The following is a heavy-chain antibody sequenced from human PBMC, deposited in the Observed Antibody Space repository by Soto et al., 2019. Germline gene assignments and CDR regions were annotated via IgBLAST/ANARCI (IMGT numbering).Heavy chain of an antibody. CDR3: ARDYEGRDIFTGYSRMGSQVVY. V-gene: IGHV3-21*01. CDR2: ISSSRSYI. J-gene: IGHJ4*02. CDR1: GFTFSTYT. D-gene: IGHD3-9*01. Sequence: GGSLRLSCAASGFTFSTYTMNWVRQAPGKGLEWVSSISSSRSYIYYADSVKGRFTISRDNAKNSLYLQMNSLRAEDTAVYYCARDYEGRDIFTGYSRMGSQVVYWGQGTLVTVSS.